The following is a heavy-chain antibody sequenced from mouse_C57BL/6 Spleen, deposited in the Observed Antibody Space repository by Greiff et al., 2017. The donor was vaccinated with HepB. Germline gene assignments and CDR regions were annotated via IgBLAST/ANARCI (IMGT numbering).Heavy chain of an antibody. V-gene: IGHV1-80*01. CDR1: GYAFSSYG. J-gene: IGHJ1*03. CDR2: IYPGDGDT. Sequence: QVQLQQSGAELVKPGASVKISCKASGYAFSSYGMNWVKQRPGKGLEWIGQIYPGDGDTNYNGKFKGKATLTADKSSSTAYMQLSSLTSEDSAVYFCARTGYYGSRDWYFDVWGTGTTVTVSS. CDR3: ARTGYYGSRDWYFDV. D-gene: IGHD1-1*01.